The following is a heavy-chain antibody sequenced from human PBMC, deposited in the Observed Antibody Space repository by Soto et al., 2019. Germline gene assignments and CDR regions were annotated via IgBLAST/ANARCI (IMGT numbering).Heavy chain of an antibody. Sequence: QVQLVQSGVEVKKPGASVQVACKTSGYTFTSYGISLVRQAPGQGLEWMGLITAYSGDTHYVQKFQGRVTMTTDTSTGTAYMELRSLSSDDTAIYYCARDPWGEVPAAVDDWGQGTLVTVSS. V-gene: IGHV1-18*01. CDR2: ITAYSGDT. J-gene: IGHJ4*02. D-gene: IGHD2-2*01. CDR3: ARDPWGEVPAAVDD. CDR1: GYTFTSYG.